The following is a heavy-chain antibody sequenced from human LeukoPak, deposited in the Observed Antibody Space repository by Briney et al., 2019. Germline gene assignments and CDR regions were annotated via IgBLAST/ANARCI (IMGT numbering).Heavy chain of an antibody. J-gene: IGHJ4*02. D-gene: IGHD5-18*01. Sequence: GGSLRLSCATSGFTFKDYGMHWVRQALGKGLEWVSLISGDGGTTFYADSVKGRFTISRDNNKNSLYLQMNSLRTEDTAFYYCAKDIGERGYKDFWGQGTLVTVSS. CDR2: ISGDGGTT. V-gene: IGHV3-43*02. CDR3: AKDIGERGYKDF. CDR1: GFTFKDYG.